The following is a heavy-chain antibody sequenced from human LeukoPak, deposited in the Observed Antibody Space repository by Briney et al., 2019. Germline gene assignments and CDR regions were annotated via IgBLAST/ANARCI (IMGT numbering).Heavy chain of an antibody. CDR1: GASISNYY. J-gene: IGHJ4*02. CDR3: ARHRLLWFGELSHYFDY. Sequence: SETLSLTCTVSGASISNYYWSWIRQPPGKGLEWIGYIYYSGSTNYNPSLKSRVTISVDTSKNQFSLKLSSVTAADTAVYYCARHRLLWFGELSHYFDYWGQGTLVTVSS. V-gene: IGHV4-59*08. CDR2: IYYSGST. D-gene: IGHD3-10*01.